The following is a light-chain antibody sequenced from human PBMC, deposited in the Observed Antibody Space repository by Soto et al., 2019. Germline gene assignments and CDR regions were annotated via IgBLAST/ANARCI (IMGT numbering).Light chain of an antibody. CDR3: QQSYSTGFT. V-gene: IGKV1-39*01. CDR2: AAS. J-gene: IGKJ3*01. CDR1: QSISSY. Sequence: DIQMTQSPSSLSASVGDRVTITCRASQSISSYLNWYQQKPGKAPKLLIYAASSLQSGVPSRFSGSGSGTDFTLTISSLQPEDCATYYCQQSYSTGFTFGPGTKVDIK.